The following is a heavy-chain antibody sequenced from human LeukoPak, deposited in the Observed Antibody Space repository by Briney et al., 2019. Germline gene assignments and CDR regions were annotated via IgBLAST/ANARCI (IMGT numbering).Heavy chain of an antibody. CDR3: ASVPPAMITFGGVIDY. CDR1: GFTFSSYA. V-gene: IGHV3-30-3*01. D-gene: IGHD3-16*02. J-gene: IGHJ4*02. Sequence: PGGSLRLSCVASGFTFSSYAMHWVRQAPGKGQEWVAVISYDGSNKYYADSVKGRFTISRDNSKNTLYLQMNSLRAEDTAVYYCASVPPAMITFGGVIDYWGQGTLVTVSS. CDR2: ISYDGSNK.